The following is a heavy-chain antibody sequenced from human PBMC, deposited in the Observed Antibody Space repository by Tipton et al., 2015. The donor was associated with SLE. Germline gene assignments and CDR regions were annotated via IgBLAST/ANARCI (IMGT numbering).Heavy chain of an antibody. CDR1: GGSISSYY. V-gene: IGHV4-59*01. CDR2: IYYSGST. CDR3: ARERSVVGAPGDAFDI. D-gene: IGHD1-26*01. Sequence: LRLSCTVSGGSISSYYWSWIRQPPGKGLEWIGYIYYSGSTNYNPSLKSRVTISVDTSKNQFSLKLSSVTAADTAVYYCARERSVVGAPGDAFDIWGQGTMVTVPS. J-gene: IGHJ3*02.